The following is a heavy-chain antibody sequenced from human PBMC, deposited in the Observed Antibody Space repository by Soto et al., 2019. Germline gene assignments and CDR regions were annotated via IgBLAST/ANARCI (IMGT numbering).Heavy chain of an antibody. V-gene: IGHV3-23*01. CDR3: AKDLFDYGNYDYFDY. J-gene: IGHJ4*02. D-gene: IGHD4-17*01. Sequence: PGGSLRLSCAASGFTFSIYAMSWVRQAPGKGLEWVSSISGSGGSTYYADSVKGRFTISRDNSKNTLYLQMNSLRAEDTAIYYCAKDLFDYGNYDYFDYWGQGTLVTVSS. CDR1: GFTFSIYA. CDR2: ISGSGGST.